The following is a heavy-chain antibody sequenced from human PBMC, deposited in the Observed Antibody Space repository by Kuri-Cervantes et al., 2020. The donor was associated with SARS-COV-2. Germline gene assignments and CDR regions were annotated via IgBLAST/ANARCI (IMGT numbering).Heavy chain of an antibody. CDR3: ARGGWIAATDYFDY. V-gene: IGHV3-21*01. CDR2: ISSSCSYI. J-gene: IGHJ4*02. D-gene: IGHD6-13*01. CDR1: GFTFSSYS. Sequence: GGSLRLSCAASGFTFSSYSMNWVRQAPGKGLEWVSSISSSCSYIYYADSVKGRFTISRDNAKNSLYLQMNSLRAEDTAVYYCARGGWIAATDYFDYWGQGTLVTVSS.